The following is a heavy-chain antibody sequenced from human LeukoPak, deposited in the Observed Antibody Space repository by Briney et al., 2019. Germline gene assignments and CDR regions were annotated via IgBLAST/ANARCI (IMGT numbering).Heavy chain of an antibody. CDR2: IRHDGSNE. J-gene: IGHJ4*02. D-gene: IGHD3-10*01. V-gene: IGHV3-30*02. CDR1: GFTFSSYG. CDR3: AKEVHPYDSGTYYFDY. Sequence: PGGSLRLSCVGSGFTFSSYGMHWVRQAAGKGLEWVAFIRHDGSNEYYADSVKGRFTVSRDNSKNTLFLQMNSLGVEEMAVYYCAKEVHPYDSGTYYFDYWGRGTLVTVSS.